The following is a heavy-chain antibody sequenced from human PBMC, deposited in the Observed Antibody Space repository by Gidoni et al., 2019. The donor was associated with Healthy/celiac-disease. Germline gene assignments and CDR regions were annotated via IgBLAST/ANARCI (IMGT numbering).Heavy chain of an antibody. CDR1: GFPFSSYA. J-gene: IGHJ4*02. V-gene: IGHV3-30-3*01. CDR3: ARDDQWLFDFDY. D-gene: IGHD6-19*01. CDR2: ISYDGSNK. Sequence: QVQLVESGGGVVQPGRSLRLSCAASGFPFSSYAMHWVRQAPGKGLEWVAVISYDGSNKYYADSVKGRFTISRDNSKNTLYLQMNSLRAEDTAVYYCARDDQWLFDFDYWGQGTLVTVSS.